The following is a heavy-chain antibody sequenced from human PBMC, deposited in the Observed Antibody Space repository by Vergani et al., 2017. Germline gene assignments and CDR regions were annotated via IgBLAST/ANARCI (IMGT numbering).Heavy chain of an antibody. CDR2: ITWSKVAI. CDR1: GFTFADYA. D-gene: IGHD1-1*01. V-gene: IGHV3-9*01. CDR3: AKYVRSLTSGPANMYLDF. J-gene: IGHJ4*02. Sequence: EVQLVESGGGLEQPGGSLRLSCAASGFTFADYAIHWVRQAPGKGLEWISGITWSKVAIGYAESVKGRFTISRDNDKSSLYLQMNNLRPDDTALYYCAKYVRSLTSGPANMYLDFWGQGALVTVSS.